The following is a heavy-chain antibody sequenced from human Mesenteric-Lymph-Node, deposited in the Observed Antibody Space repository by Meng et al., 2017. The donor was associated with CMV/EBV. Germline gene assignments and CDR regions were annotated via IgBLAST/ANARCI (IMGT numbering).Heavy chain of an antibody. CDR2: ISAYNGNT. Sequence: ASVKVSCKASGYTFTSYGISWVRQAPGQGLEWMGWISAYNGNTNYAQKLQGRVTMTTDTSTRTAYMELRSLRSDDTAVYYCARDAGGVVVPAAIRGEWYYYYGMDVWGQGTTVTVSS. V-gene: IGHV1-18*01. CDR1: GYTFTSYG. CDR3: ARDAGGVVVPAAIRGEWYYYYGMDV. J-gene: IGHJ6*02. D-gene: IGHD2-2*02.